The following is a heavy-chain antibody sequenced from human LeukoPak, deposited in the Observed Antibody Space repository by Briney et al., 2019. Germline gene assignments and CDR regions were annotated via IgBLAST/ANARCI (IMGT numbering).Heavy chain of an antibody. J-gene: IGHJ4*02. CDR1: GFTFSDHY. V-gene: IGHV3-72*01. CDR2: SRNKASRYTT. Sequence: PGGSLRLSCAASGFTFSDHYLDWVRQAPGRGLEWVGHSRNKASRYTTEYAASVKGRFTVSRDESKNALFLQMNSLKTEDTAVYFCVPSDSSGYLRDFWGQGILVTVSS. D-gene: IGHD3-22*01. CDR3: VPSDSSGYLRDF.